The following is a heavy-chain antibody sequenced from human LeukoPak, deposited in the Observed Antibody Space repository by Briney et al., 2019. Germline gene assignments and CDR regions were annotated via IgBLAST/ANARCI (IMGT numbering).Heavy chain of an antibody. J-gene: IGHJ4*02. D-gene: IGHD3-16*02. CDR1: GYTFTSYY. V-gene: IGHV1-46*01. CDR2: LNPSGGST. CDR3: ARDGRDGTWSRFGGVIAHFDY. Sequence: ASVKVSCKASGYTFTSYYMHWVRQAPGQGLEWMGILNPSGGSTSYAQKFKGRVTMTRDTSTSTVYMELSSLRSEDTAVYYCARDGRDGTWSRFGGVIAHFDYWGQGTLVTVSS.